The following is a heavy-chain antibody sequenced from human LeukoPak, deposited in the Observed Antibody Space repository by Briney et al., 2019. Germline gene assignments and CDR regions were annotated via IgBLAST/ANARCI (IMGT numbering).Heavy chain of an antibody. CDR3: TREGVDVFDI. V-gene: IGHV3-21*01. D-gene: IGHD3-10*01. CDR1: GFAFNSYS. CDR2: ISSGSTYI. Sequence: GGSLRLSCSASGFAFNSYSMNWVRQAPGKGLEWVSSISSGSTYIYYADSVKGRFTISRDNTKNSLYLQMNSLRAEDTAVYYCTREGVDVFDIWGQGTMVTVSS. J-gene: IGHJ3*02.